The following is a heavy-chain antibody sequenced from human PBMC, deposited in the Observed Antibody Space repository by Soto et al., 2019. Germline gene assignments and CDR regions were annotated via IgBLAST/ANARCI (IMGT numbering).Heavy chain of an antibody. CDR1: GFSISTYA. CDR3: ARRSFPYSGSPLEPWSDALDI. CDR2: ISYNGNNK. Sequence: QVQLVESGGGVVQPGRSLRLSCAASGFSISTYALHWVRQAPGKGPEWVAIISYNGNNKHYADSVKGRLTISRDNSKNTVDLQMNSLRVEATAMYYCARRSFPYSGSPLEPWSDALDIWGQGTMVTVSS. J-gene: IGHJ3*02. D-gene: IGHD1-26*01. V-gene: IGHV3-30*04.